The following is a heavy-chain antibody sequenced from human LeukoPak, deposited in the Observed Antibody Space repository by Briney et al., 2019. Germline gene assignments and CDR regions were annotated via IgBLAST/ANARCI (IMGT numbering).Heavy chain of an antibody. J-gene: IGHJ4*02. Sequence: PSETLSLTCAVYGGSFSGYYWSWIRQPPGKGLEWIGEINHSGSTNYHPSLKSRVTISVDTSKHQFSLKLSSVTAADTAVYYCARIVYRTTVDYWGQGTLVTVSS. CDR2: INHSGST. CDR3: ARIVYRTTVDY. D-gene: IGHD4-17*01. V-gene: IGHV4-34*01. CDR1: GGSFSGYY.